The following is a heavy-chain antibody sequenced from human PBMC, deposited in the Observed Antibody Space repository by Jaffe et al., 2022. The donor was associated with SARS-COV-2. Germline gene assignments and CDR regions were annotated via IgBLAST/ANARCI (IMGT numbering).Heavy chain of an antibody. V-gene: IGHV3-30*18. CDR1: GFTFSSYG. CDR3: AKVIADYSNYVGLDY. D-gene: IGHD4-4*01. CDR2: ISYDGSNK. J-gene: IGHJ4*02. Sequence: QVQLVESGGGVVQPGRSLRLSCAASGFTFSSYGMHWVRQAPGKGLEWVAVISYDGSNKYYADSVKGRFTISRDNSKNTLYLQMNSLRAEDTAVYYCAKVIADYSNYVGLDYWGQGTLVTVSS.